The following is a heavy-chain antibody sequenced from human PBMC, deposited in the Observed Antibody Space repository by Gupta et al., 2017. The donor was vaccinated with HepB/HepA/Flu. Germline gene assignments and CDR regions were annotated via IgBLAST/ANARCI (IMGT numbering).Heavy chain of an antibody. Sequence: EVQLVESGGGLVKPGGSLRLSCEASGFTFSSYSMNWVRQAPGKGLEWVSSISSSSSYIYYADSVKGRFTISRDNAKNSLYLQMNSLRAEDTAVYYCARAAPKLGMGPGAFDIWGQGTMVTVSS. CDR1: GFTFSSYS. V-gene: IGHV3-21*01. D-gene: IGHD7-27*01. CDR2: ISSSSSYI. J-gene: IGHJ3*02. CDR3: ARAAPKLGMGPGAFDI.